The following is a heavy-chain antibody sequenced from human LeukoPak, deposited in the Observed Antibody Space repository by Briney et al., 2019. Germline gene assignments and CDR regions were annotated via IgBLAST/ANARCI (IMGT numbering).Heavy chain of an antibody. CDR1: GFTFSSHG. D-gene: IGHD2-8*01. Sequence: GGSLRLSCAASGFTFSSHGMNWVRQAPGKGLEWVSHISSSGNTEYYLDSVRGRFTMSRDNAKNLLFLEMHSLRAEDTAVYYCARDTVNAPFVVSLDYWGQGALVTVSS. CDR2: ISSSGNTE. J-gene: IGHJ4*02. CDR3: ARDTVNAPFVVSLDY. V-gene: IGHV3-48*03.